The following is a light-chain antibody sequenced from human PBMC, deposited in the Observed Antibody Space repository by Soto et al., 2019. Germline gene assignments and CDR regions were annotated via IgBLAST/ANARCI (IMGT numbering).Light chain of an antibody. CDR2: GAS. CDR1: QSVSSSN. V-gene: IGKV3-20*01. J-gene: IGKJ1*01. CDR3: QQYGTSPRT. Sequence: EIVLTQSPGTLSVSPGERATLSCRASQSVSSSNLAWYQQKPGQAPRLLIYGASSRATCIPDRFSGSGSGTDFTLTISRLEPEDFVVYYCQQYGTSPRTFGQGTKVEIK.